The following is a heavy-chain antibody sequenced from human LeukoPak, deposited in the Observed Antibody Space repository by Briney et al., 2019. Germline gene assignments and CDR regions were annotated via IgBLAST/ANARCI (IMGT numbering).Heavy chain of an antibody. CDR2: VNQDGSVG. J-gene: IGHJ4*02. V-gene: IGHV3-7*01. CDR3: ATGAFRGSFDY. D-gene: IGHD1-26*01. Sequence: PGGSLRLSCATSGFTFSSFWMNWVRQAPGKGLEWVANVNQDGSVGDSVDSVKGRFTISRDNTKQSLYLQMNSLRAEDTAVYYCATGAFRGSFDYWGQGTLVIVSS. CDR1: GFTFSSFW.